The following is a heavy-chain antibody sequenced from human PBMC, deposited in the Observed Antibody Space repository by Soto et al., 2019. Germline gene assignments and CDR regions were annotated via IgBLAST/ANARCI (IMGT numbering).Heavy chain of an antibody. J-gene: IGHJ5*02. V-gene: IGHV2-5*02. D-gene: IGHD3-3*02. CDR3: ARSVAVSIPVSWFDT. CDR2: IYWDDDK. CDR1: GFSLSTSGVG. Sequence: QITLKESGPTLVKPTQTLTLTCTFSGFSLSTSGVGVGWIRQPPGKALEWLALIYWDDDKRYSPSLKSRLTTTKDNSKNQVVRTLNNMDPVDTATYYCARSVAVSIPVSWFDTWGQGTLVTVSS.